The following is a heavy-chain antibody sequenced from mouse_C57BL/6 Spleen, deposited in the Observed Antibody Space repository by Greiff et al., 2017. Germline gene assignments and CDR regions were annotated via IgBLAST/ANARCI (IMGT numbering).Heavy chain of an antibody. CDR3: AGDYDNYYAMDY. D-gene: IGHD2-4*01. Sequence: VQLQQSGPGLVKPSQSLSLTCSVTGYSITSGYYWNWIRQFPGNKLEWMGYISYDGSNNYNPSLKNRISITRDTSKNQFFLKLNSVTTEDTATYYCAGDYDNYYAMDYWGQGTSVTVSS. V-gene: IGHV3-6*01. J-gene: IGHJ4*01. CDR2: ISYDGSN. CDR1: GYSITSGYY.